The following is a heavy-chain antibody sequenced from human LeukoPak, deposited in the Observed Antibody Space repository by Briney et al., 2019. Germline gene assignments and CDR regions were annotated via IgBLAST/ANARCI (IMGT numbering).Heavy chain of an antibody. CDR3: ARDSGSGSNDY. D-gene: IGHD1-26*01. CDR1: GYTFTRYA. J-gene: IGHJ4*02. Sequence: GASVKVSCKASGYTFTRYAIHWVRQAPGQRLEWMGWISAGNGNTKYSQNFQGRVTFISNTSATTAFMELSSLRSEDAAVYYCARDSGSGSNDYWGQGTLVTVSS. CDR2: ISAGNGNT. V-gene: IGHV1-3*01.